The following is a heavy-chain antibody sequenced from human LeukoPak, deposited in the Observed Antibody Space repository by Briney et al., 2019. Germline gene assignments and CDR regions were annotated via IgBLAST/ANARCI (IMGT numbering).Heavy chain of an antibody. CDR2: IYSGAST. CDR1: GFTVSSNY. V-gene: IGHV3-53*01. D-gene: IGHD5-18*01. CDR3: ARGATGYSYGSRSDY. Sequence: GGSLRLSCAASGFTVSSNYMTWVRQAPGKGLEWVSLIYSGASTYYADSVKGRFTISRDNSKNTLYLQMNSLRAEDTAVYYCARGATGYSYGSRSDYWGQGTLVTVSS. J-gene: IGHJ4*02.